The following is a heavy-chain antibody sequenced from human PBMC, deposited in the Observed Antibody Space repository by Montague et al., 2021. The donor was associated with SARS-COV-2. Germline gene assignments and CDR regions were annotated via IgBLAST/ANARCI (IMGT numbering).Heavy chain of an antibody. V-gene: IGHV4-38-2*01. CDR3: ARWYYGSGSYPH. CDR1: GYSISSGYY. Sequence: SETLSLTCSVSGYSISSGYYCGWIRQPPGTALEWIGNIYHSGGTYYSPSLKSRVTVSVDTSKNQFSLRLSSVTAADTAVYYCARWYYGSGSYPHWGQGTLVTVSS. J-gene: IGHJ4*02. CDR2: IYHSGGT. D-gene: IGHD3-10*01.